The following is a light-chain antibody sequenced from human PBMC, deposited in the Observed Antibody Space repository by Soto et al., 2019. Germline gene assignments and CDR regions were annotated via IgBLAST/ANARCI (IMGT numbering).Light chain of an antibody. CDR3: GTWDSSLSAVV. CDR2: DNN. Sequence: QSALTQPPSVSAAPGQKVTISCSGSSSNIGNNYVSWYQQIPGTAPKLLIYDNNKRPSGIPDRFSGSKSGTSATLGITGLQTGDEADYYCGTWDSSLSAVVFGGGTQLTVL. V-gene: IGLV1-51*01. J-gene: IGLJ2*01. CDR1: SSNIGNNY.